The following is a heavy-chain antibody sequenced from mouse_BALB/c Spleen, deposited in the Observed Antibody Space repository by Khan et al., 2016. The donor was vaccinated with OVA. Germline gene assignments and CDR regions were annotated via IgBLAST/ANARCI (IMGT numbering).Heavy chain of an antibody. D-gene: IGHD3-3*01. Sequence: QIQLVQSGPELKKPGETVKISCKASGYTFTNYGVNWVKQAPGKGLKWMGWIKTYTGEPTYADDFKGRFAFSLETSASTAYLQINNLKNADTATDFCARWGRGIDHWGQGSTLTVSS. CDR1: GYTFTNYG. V-gene: IGHV9-3-1*01. J-gene: IGHJ2*01. CDR2: IKTYTGEP. CDR3: ARWGRGIDH.